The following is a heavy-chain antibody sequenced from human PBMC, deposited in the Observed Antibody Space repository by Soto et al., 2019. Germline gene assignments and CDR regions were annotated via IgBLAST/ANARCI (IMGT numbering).Heavy chain of an antibody. Sequence: PSETLSLTCTVSGGSISSGGYYWSWIRQHPGKGLEWIGYIYYSGSTYYNPSLKSRVTISVDTSKNQFSLKLSSVTAADTAVYYCERDRSNAPFYYGMDVWGQGTKVTVSS. CDR3: ERDRSNAPFYYGMDV. CDR2: IYYSGST. V-gene: IGHV4-31*03. CDR1: GGSISSGGYY. D-gene: IGHD7-27*01. J-gene: IGHJ6*02.